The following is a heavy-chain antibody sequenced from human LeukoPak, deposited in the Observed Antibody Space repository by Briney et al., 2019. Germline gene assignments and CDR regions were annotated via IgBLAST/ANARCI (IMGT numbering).Heavy chain of an antibody. CDR3: ARDSHFGSCLLGY. CDR2: IYSGGST. Sequence: GGSLRLSCAASGFTVSRNYMTWVRQAPGKGLEWVSVIYSGGSTYYADSVKGRFTISRDNSKNTLYLQMNSLRAEDTAVYYCARDSHFGSCLLGYWGQGTLVTVSS. V-gene: IGHV3-53*01. J-gene: IGHJ4*02. D-gene: IGHD2-2*01. CDR1: GFTVSRNY.